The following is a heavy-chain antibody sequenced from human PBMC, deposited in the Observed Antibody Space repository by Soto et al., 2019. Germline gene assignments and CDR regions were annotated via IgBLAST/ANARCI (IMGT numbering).Heavy chain of an antibody. V-gene: IGHV1-18*01. Sequence: GASVKVSCKASGYTFTSYGISWVRQAPGQGLEWMGWISAYNGNTNYAQKLQGRVTMTTDTSTSTAYMELRSLRSEDTAVYYCARDPLGSGWYDPDYYYYYMDVWGKGTTVTVSS. CDR2: ISAYNGNT. J-gene: IGHJ6*03. D-gene: IGHD6-19*01. CDR3: ARDPLGSGWYDPDYYYYYMDV. CDR1: GYTFTSYG.